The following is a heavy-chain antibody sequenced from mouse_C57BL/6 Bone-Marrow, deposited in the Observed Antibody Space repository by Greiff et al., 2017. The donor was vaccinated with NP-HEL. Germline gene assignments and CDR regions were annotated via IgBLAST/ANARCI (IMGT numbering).Heavy chain of an antibody. V-gene: IGHV1-82*01. CDR1: GYAFSSSW. J-gene: IGHJ2*01. CDR3: ARKWDGGGFDY. Sequence: VQVVESGPELVKPGASVKISCKASGYAFSSSWMNWVKQRPGKGLEWIGRIYPGDGDTNYNGKFKGKATLTADKSSSTAYMQLSSLTSEDSAVYFCARKWDGGGFDYWGQGTTLTVSS. CDR2: IYPGDGDT. D-gene: IGHD4-1*01.